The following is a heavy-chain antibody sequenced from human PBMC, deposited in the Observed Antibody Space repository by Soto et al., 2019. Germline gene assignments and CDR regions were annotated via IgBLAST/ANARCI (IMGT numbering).Heavy chain of an antibody. V-gene: IGHV4-31*03. Sequence: QVQLQESGPGLVKPSQTLSLTCTVSGGSISSGGYYWSWIRQHPGKGLEWIGYIYYSGSTYYNPSLKSRVTISVDTSKNQFSLKLSSVTAADTAVYYCARSAPISLWFGEYPCWFDPWGQGTLVTVSS. D-gene: IGHD3-10*01. CDR3: ARSAPISLWFGEYPCWFDP. J-gene: IGHJ5*02. CDR2: IYYSGST. CDR1: GGSISSGGYY.